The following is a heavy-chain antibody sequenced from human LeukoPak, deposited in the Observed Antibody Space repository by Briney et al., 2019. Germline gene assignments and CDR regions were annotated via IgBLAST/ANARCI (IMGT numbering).Heavy chain of an antibody. CDR1: GFTFSSYE. V-gene: IGHV3-48*03. J-gene: IGHJ3*02. Sequence: PGGSLRLSCAASGFTFSSYEMNWVRQAPGKGLEWVSYISSSGSTIYYADSVKGRFTISRDNAKNSLYLQMNSLRAEDTAVYYCATAGGSGWYSWGAFDIWGQGTMVTVSS. CDR2: ISSSGSTI. D-gene: IGHD6-19*01. CDR3: ATAGGSGWYSWGAFDI.